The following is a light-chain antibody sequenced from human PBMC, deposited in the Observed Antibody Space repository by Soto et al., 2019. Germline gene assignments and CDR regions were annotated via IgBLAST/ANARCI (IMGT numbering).Light chain of an antibody. CDR1: SSDVGGYNY. V-gene: IGLV2-14*01. CDR3: SSYTSSSTLEV. CDR2: DVS. J-gene: IGLJ2*01. Sequence: QSALTQPASVSGSPGQSITISCTGTSSDVGGYNYVSWYQQHPGKAPKLTIYDVSNRPSGVSNRFSGSKSGNTASLTISGLQVEDEADYYCSSYTSSSTLEVFGGGTKLTVL.